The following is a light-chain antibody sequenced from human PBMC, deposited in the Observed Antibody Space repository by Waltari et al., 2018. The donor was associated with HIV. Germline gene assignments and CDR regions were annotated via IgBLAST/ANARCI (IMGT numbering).Light chain of an antibody. CDR2: EAS. Sequence: DTKMTQSPSSVSASVGDRVTITCGASQSVGTSVAWYQQKPDRTPKLLIFEASRLQTGVPSRFGGSGSGTKFTLTLTSLQPQDLATYFCQQANNFPQTFGQGT. CDR1: QSVGTS. CDR3: QQANNFPQT. V-gene: IGKV1-12*01. J-gene: IGKJ2*01.